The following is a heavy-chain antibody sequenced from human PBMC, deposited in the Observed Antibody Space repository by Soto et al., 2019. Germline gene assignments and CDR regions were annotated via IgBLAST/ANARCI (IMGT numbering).Heavy chain of an antibody. V-gene: IGHV3-23*01. CDR2: ISGSGGST. J-gene: IGHJ4*02. CDR1: GFTFSSYA. Sequence: LGGSLRLSCAASGFTFSSYATSWVRQAPGKGLEWVSAISGSGGSTYYADSVKGRFTISRDNSKNTLYLQMNSLRAEDTAVYYCAKDYCSSTSCYAPLLLDYWGQGTLVTVSS. D-gene: IGHD2-2*01. CDR3: AKDYCSSTSCYAPLLLDY.